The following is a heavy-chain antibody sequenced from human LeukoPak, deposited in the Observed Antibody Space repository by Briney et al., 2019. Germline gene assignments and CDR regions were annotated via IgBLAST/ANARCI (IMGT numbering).Heavy chain of an antibody. V-gene: IGHV3-23*01. J-gene: IGHJ4*02. D-gene: IGHD3-10*01. Sequence: PGGSLRLSCAASGFTFSSYAMSWVRQAPGKGLEWVSAISGSGGSTYYADSVKGRFTISRDNSKNTLYLQMNSLRAEDTAVYYCAKRGRWFGELLYGFDYWGQGTLVTVSS. CDR1: GFTFSSYA. CDR2: ISGSGGST. CDR3: AKRGRWFGELLYGFDY.